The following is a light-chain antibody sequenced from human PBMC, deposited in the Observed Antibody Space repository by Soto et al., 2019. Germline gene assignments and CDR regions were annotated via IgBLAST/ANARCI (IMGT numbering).Light chain of an antibody. J-gene: IGLJ2*01. Sequence: QSVLTQPPSASGTPGQRVTMSCSGSRPNIGSNTVNWYQQLPGTAPKVLIYSNDQRPSGVPDRFSGSKSGTSASLAISWLQSEDEADYYCAAWDDSLKVVVFGGGTKVTVL. V-gene: IGLV1-44*01. CDR1: RPNIGSNT. CDR2: SND. CDR3: AAWDDSLKVVV.